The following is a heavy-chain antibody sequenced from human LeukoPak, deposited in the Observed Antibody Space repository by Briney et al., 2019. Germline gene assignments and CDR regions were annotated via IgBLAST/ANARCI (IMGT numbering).Heavy chain of an antibody. J-gene: IGHJ3*01. Sequence: ASVKVSCKASGYTFTSYGISWVRQAPGQGLEWMGWISAYNGYTKYAQRVQGRLTLSTDTSTSIVYMELRSLTSDDTAVYYCARRGRYCSSSSCYHDAFDVWGQGTMVTVSS. CDR1: GYTFTSYG. CDR2: ISAYNGYT. D-gene: IGHD2-2*01. V-gene: IGHV1-18*01. CDR3: ARRGRYCSSSSCYHDAFDV.